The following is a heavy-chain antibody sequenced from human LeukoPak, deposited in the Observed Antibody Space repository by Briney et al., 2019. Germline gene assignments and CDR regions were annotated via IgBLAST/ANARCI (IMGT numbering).Heavy chain of an antibody. J-gene: IGHJ4*02. Sequence: GGSLRLSCAASEFTLSSYWMSWVRQAPGKGLEWLANIKQDGSEKYYLDSVRGRFTVSRDNAKNTLYLQMNSLRAEDTAVYYCVRDLGGRSGHWGQGTLVTVSS. CDR1: EFTLSSYW. CDR2: IKQDGSEK. D-gene: IGHD1-26*01. V-gene: IGHV3-7*01. CDR3: VRDLGGRSGH.